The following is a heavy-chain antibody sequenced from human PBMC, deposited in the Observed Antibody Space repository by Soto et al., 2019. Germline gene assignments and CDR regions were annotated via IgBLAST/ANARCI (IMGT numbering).Heavy chain of an antibody. V-gene: IGHV3-48*01. J-gene: IGHJ5*02. CDR1: GFTFSSYS. Sequence: EVQLVESGGGLVQPGGSLRLSCAASGFTFSSYSMNWVRQAPGKGLEWVAYISRSSTTKYYADSVKGRFTISRDNAKNSLYLQMHSLRAEATAVYYCARDGCSGSTCLNWLDPWGQGTLVTVSS. CDR3: ARDGCSGSTCLNWLDP. CDR2: ISRSSTTK. D-gene: IGHD2-15*01.